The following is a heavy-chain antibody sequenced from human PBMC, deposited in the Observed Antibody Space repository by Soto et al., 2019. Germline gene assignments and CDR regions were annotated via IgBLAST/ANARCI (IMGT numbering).Heavy chain of an antibody. CDR1: GFTFSSYE. Sequence: QPGGSLRLSCAASGFTFSSYEMNWVRQAPGKGLEWVSYISSSGSTIYYADSVKGRFTISRDNAKNSLYLQMNSLRAEDTAVYYCAREYSSSRGNWFDPWGQGTLVTVSS. D-gene: IGHD6-6*01. CDR2: ISSSGSTI. J-gene: IGHJ5*02. CDR3: AREYSSSRGNWFDP. V-gene: IGHV3-48*03.